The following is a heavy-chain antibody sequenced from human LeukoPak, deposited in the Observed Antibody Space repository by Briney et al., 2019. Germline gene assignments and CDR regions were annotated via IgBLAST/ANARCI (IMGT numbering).Heavy chain of an antibody. D-gene: IGHD6-19*01. CDR1: GGSISSSSYY. CDR3: ARRSSGWYLGPIDY. J-gene: IGHJ4*02. Sequence: SETLSLTCTVSGGSISSSSYYWGWIRQPPGKGLEWIGSIYYSGSTSYNPSLKSRVSISVDTSKNQFSLKLSSVTAADTAVYYCARRSSGWYLGPIDYWGQGTLVTVSS. V-gene: IGHV4-39*01. CDR2: IYYSGST.